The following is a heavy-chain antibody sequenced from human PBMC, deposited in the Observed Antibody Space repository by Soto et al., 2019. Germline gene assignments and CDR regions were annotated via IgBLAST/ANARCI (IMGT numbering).Heavy chain of an antibody. J-gene: IGHJ6*02. CDR3: AKDGGGGYQPPNYYFYGLDV. D-gene: IGHD5-12*01. CDR2: ISGNGGST. Sequence: EVQLLESGGGLVQPGGSLRLSCAASRFTFSSFAMSWVRQAPGKGLEWVSAISGNGGSTYYADSVKGRFTISRDNSDDTVHLQMNSLRDEDTAVYFCAKDGGGGYQPPNYYFYGLDVWGQGTTVTVSS. CDR1: RFTFSSFA. V-gene: IGHV3-23*01.